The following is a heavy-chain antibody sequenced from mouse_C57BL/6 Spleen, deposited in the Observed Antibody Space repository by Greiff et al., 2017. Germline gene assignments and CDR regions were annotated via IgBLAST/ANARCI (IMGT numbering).Heavy chain of an antibody. CDR1: GFTFSSYA. Sequence: EVQGVESGGGLVKPGGSLKLSCAASGFTFSSYAMSWVRQTPEKRLEWVATISDGGSYTYYPDNVKGRFTISRDNAKNNLYLQMSHLKSEDTAMYYCARDRGYWEPFDYWGQGTTLTVSS. V-gene: IGHV5-4*01. J-gene: IGHJ2*01. CDR3: ARDRGYWEPFDY. D-gene: IGHD3-1*01. CDR2: ISDGGSYT.